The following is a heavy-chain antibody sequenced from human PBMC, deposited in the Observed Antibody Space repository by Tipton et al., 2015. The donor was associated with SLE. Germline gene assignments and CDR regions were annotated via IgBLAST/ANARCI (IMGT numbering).Heavy chain of an antibody. J-gene: IGHJ4*02. D-gene: IGHD3-22*01. CDR1: GGSISSSSYY. CDR2: IYYSGST. Sequence: TLSLTCTVSGGSISSSSYYWGWIRQPPGKGLEWIGSIYYSGSTYYNPSLKRRVTISVDTSKNQFSLKLSSVTAADTAVYYCASVYDSSGYYFYYFDYWGQGTLVTVSS. V-gene: IGHV4-39*07. CDR3: ASVYDSSGYYFYYFDY.